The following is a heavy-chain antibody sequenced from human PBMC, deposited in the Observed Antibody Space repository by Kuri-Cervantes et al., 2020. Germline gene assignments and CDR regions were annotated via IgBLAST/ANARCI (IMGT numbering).Heavy chain of an antibody. Sequence: GESLKISCTVSGFNFGDYDVAWVRQAPGKGLVWVSRINSDGSSTSYADSVKGRFTISRDNARNTLYLQMNSLRAEDTAVYYCAREGSMIVVVIDAFDIWGQGTMVTVSS. CDR1: GFNFGDYD. J-gene: IGHJ3*02. CDR3: AREGSMIVVVIDAFDI. V-gene: IGHV3-74*01. CDR2: INSDGSST. D-gene: IGHD3-22*01.